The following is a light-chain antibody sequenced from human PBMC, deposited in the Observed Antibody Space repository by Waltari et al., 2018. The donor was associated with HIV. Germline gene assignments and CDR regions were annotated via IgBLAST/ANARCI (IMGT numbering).Light chain of an antibody. J-gene: IGLJ3*02. CDR3: SSYTAIGPWA. CDR1: NIDIASYNY. V-gene: IGLV2-14*03. CDR2: GVT. Sequence: QSALTQPASVSGSLGQSITISCTGTNIDIASYNYVSWYQQHPGKAPTLIIFGVTKRPSGVPDRFAGSKSGATASLTISGLQIEDEADYYCSSYTAIGPWAFGGGTKLTV.